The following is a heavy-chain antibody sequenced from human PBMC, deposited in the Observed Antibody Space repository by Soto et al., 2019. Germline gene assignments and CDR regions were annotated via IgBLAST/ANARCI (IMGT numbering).Heavy chain of an antibody. CDR1: GFTFSSYG. V-gene: IGHV3-30*02. Sequence: GGSLRLSCAASGFTFSSYGMHWVRQAPGKGLEWVAVIWYDGSNKYYADSVKGRFTISRDNSKNTLYLQMNGLGAEDMALFYCAKTVDTAIVCMYFYDIEVWGQGGTVTVSS. D-gene: IGHD5-18*01. J-gene: IGHJ6*02. CDR2: IWYDGSNK. CDR3: AKTVDTAIVCMYFYDIEV.